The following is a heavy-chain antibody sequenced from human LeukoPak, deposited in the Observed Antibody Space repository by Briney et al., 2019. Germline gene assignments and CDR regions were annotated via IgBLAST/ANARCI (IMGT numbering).Heavy chain of an antibody. D-gene: IGHD3-16*02. CDR1: GFTFSSYA. CDR3: ARADYDYVWGSYRLFDY. CDR2: ISYDGGNK. Sequence: GMSLRLSCAASGFTFSSYAMHWVRQAPGKGLEWVAVISYDGGNKYYADSVKGRFTISRDNSKNTLYLQMNSLRAEDTAVYYCARADYDYVWGSYRLFDYWGQGTLVTVSS. J-gene: IGHJ4*02. V-gene: IGHV3-30-3*01.